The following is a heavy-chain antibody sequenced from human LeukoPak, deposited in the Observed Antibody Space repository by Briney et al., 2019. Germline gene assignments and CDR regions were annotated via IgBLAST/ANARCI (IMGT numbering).Heavy chain of an antibody. Sequence: ASVKVSCKASGYTFTSYDINWVRQATGQGLEWMGWMNPNSGNTGYAQKFQGRVTMTRDTSTSTVYMELSSLRPEDTAVYYCASQPLAAAAFDYWGQGTLVTVSS. CDR3: ASQPLAAAAFDY. V-gene: IGHV1-8*01. J-gene: IGHJ4*02. D-gene: IGHD2-15*01. CDR1: GYTFTSYD. CDR2: MNPNSGNT.